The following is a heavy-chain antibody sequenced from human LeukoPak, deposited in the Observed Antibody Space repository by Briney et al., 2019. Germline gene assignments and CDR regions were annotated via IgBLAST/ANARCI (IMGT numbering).Heavy chain of an antibody. CDR3: ARAKGVLRYFD. V-gene: IGHV4-34*01. CDR1: GGSFSGYY. D-gene: IGHD3-9*01. Sequence: SETLSLTCAVYGGSFSGYYWSWIRQPPGKGLEWIGEINHSGSTNYNPSLKSRVTISVDTSKNQFSLKLSSVTAADTAVYYCARAKGVLRYFDWGQGTLVTVSS. CDR2: INHSGST. J-gene: IGHJ1*01.